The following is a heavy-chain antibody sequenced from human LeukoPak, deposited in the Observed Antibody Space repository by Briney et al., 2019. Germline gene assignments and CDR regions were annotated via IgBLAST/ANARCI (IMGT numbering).Heavy chain of an antibody. D-gene: IGHD1-26*01. J-gene: IGHJ4*02. CDR2: INPSGGST. CDR3: ARDEVGAPPVPPGGGGDY. V-gene: IGHV1-46*01. Sequence: VASVKVSCKASGYTFTSYGISWVRQAPGQGLEWMGIINPSGGSTSYAQKFQGRVTMTRDTSTSTVYMELSSLRSEDTAVYYCARDEVGAPPVPPGGGGDYWGQGTLVTVSS. CDR1: GYTFTSYG.